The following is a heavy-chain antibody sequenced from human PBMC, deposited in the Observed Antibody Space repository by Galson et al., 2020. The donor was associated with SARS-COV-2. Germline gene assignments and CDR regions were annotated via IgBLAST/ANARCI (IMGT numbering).Heavy chain of an antibody. J-gene: IGHJ3*02. V-gene: IGHV5-51*01. D-gene: IGHD2-21*02. CDR1: GYSFTSYW. CDR2: IYPGDSDT. Sequence: GESLKISCKGSGYSFTSYWIGWVRQMPGKGLEWMGIIYPGDSDTRYSPSFQGQVTISADKSISTAYLQWSSLKASDTAMYYCARLSSGDLRGSAFDIWGQGTMVTVSS. CDR3: ARLSSGDLRGSAFDI.